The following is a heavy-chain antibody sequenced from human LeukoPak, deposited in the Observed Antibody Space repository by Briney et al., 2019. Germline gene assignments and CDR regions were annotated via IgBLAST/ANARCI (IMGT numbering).Heavy chain of an antibody. CDR2: ISSSSSYI. Sequence: GGSLRLSCAASGSTFSSYSMNWVLQAPGKGLEWVSSISSSSSYIYYADSGEGRFTISRDNAKHSLYLQMNSPRAEDTAAYYCARVYGSGSYVAFAYWGQGTLVTVSS. J-gene: IGHJ4*02. V-gene: IGHV3-21*01. CDR1: GSTFSSYS. CDR3: ARVYGSGSYVAFAY. D-gene: IGHD3-10*01.